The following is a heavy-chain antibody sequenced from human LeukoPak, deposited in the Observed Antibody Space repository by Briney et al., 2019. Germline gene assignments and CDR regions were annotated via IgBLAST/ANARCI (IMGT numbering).Heavy chain of an antibody. J-gene: IGHJ5*02. CDR3: ARGYYDILTGYKYWFDP. V-gene: IGHV1-69*13. CDR1: GGTFSSYA. CDR2: IIPIFGTA. Sequence: SVKVSCKASGGTFSSYAISWVRQAPGQGLEWMGGIIPIFGTANYAQKFQGRVTITADESTSTAYMELSSLRSEDTAVYYCARGYYDILTGYKYWFDPWGQGTLVTVSS. D-gene: IGHD3-9*01.